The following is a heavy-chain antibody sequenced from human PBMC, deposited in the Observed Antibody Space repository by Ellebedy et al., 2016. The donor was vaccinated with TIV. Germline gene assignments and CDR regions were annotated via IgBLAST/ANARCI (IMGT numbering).Heavy chain of an antibody. D-gene: IGHD6-19*01. CDR2: IWNDGDEE. V-gene: IGHV3-33*08. Sequence: LSLSXQAPGCNFSDFGMHSVRQTSAKGLEWVALIWNDGDEEFYADSVKGRFTISRDNAKNSLFLEVNSLRGEDTAVYYCARAVAGSPDYWGQGTLVTVSS. CDR1: GCNFSDFG. CDR3: ARAVAGSPDY. J-gene: IGHJ4*02.